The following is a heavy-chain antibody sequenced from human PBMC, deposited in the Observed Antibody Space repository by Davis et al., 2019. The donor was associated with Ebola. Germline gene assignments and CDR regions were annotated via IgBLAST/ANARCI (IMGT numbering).Heavy chain of an antibody. CDR3: ARAVIWRGYDFWRGYYSDAFDI. D-gene: IGHD3-3*01. V-gene: IGHV3-7*01. Sequence: PGGSLRLSCAASGFTFSSYWMSGVRQAPGKGLEWVANIKQDGSEKYYVDSVKGRFTISRDNAKNSLYLQMNSLRAEDTAVYYCARAVIWRGYDFWRGYYSDAFDIWGQGTMVTVSS. CDR1: GFTFSSYW. J-gene: IGHJ3*02. CDR2: IKQDGSEK.